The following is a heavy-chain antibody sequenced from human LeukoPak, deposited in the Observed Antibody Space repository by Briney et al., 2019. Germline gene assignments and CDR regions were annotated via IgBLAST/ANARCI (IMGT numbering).Heavy chain of an antibody. J-gene: IGHJ4*02. CDR1: GFTFSNYA. CDR2: VSGSGAST. V-gene: IGHV3-23*01. D-gene: IGHD5-18*01. CDR3: ASRHTSMDYFDY. Sequence: GGSLRLSRAASGFTFSNYAMTWVRQAPGKGLEWVSSVSGSGASTFYADSVKGRFTISRDNSKDTLYLQMNSLRAEDTAVYYCASRHTSMDYFDYWGQGALVTVSS.